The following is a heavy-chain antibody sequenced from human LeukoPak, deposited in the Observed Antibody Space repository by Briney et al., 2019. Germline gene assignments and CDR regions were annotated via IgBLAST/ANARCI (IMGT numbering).Heavy chain of an antibody. V-gene: IGHV3-73*01. CDR1: GFKFSAAT. CDR2: IRSKTQSYAT. J-gene: IGHJ2*01. Sequence: GGSLRLSCAASGFKFSAATMHWVRQASGKGLEWVGRIRSKTQSYATAYAASVKGRFTISRDNGKNSLYLQINSLRADDTAVYYCARDQGSMIVVRTTNWYFDLWGRGTLVTVSS. D-gene: IGHD3-22*01. CDR3: ARDQGSMIVVRTTNWYFDL.